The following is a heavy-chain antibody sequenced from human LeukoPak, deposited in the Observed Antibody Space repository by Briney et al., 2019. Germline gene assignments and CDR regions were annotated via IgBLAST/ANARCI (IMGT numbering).Heavy chain of an antibody. CDR2: ISGSGGST. J-gene: IGHJ3*02. CDR1: GFIFSSYA. Sequence: PGGSLRLSCAASGFIFSSYAMSWVRQAPGKGLEWVSAISGSGGSTYYADSVKGRFTISRDNSKNTLYLQMNSLRAEDTAVYYCAKDLVAARPNPWAFDIWGQGTMVTVSS. V-gene: IGHV3-23*01. D-gene: IGHD2-15*01. CDR3: AKDLVAARPNPWAFDI.